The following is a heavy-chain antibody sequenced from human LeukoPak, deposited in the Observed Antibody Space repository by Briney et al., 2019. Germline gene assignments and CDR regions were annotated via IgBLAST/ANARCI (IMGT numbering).Heavy chain of an antibody. D-gene: IGHD3-3*01. Sequence: SQTLSLTCTVSGGSISSGGYYWSWIRQHPGKGLEWIGYIYYSGSTYYNPSLKSRVTISVDTSKNQFSLKLSSVTAADTAVYYCARDRDYDFWSGYYTDGGAFDIWGQGTMVTVSS. CDR1: GGSISSGGYY. J-gene: IGHJ3*02. CDR2: IYYSGST. CDR3: ARDRDYDFWSGYYTDGGAFDI. V-gene: IGHV4-31*03.